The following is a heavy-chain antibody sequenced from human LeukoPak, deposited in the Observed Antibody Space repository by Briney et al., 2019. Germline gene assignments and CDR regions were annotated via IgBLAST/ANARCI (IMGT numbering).Heavy chain of an antibody. Sequence: GGSLRLSCAASGFTFDDYAMHWVRQAPGKGLEWVSLISWDGGSTYYADSVKGRFTISRDNSKNSLYLQMNSPRAEDTALYYCAKDTGGIAAAGTWAAIDYWGQGTLVTVSS. CDR2: ISWDGGST. CDR3: AKDTGGIAAAGTWAAIDY. V-gene: IGHV3-43D*03. J-gene: IGHJ4*02. D-gene: IGHD6-13*01. CDR1: GFTFDDYA.